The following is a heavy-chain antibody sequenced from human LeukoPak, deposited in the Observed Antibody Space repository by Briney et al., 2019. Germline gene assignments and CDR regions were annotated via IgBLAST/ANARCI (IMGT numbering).Heavy chain of an antibody. CDR2: MNPNSGGT. D-gene: IGHD3-10*01. V-gene: IGHV1-8*01. J-gene: IGHJ5*02. Sequence: ASVKVSCKASGYTFTSYDINWVRQATGQGLEWMGWMNPNSGGTNYAQKFQGRVTMTRDMSTSTVYMELSSLRSEDTAVYYCARDWSPGAPNNWFDPWGQGTLVTVSS. CDR1: GYTFTSYD. CDR3: ARDWSPGAPNNWFDP.